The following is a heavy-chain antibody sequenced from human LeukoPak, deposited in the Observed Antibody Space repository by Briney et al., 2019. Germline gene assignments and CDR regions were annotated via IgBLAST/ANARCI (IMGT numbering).Heavy chain of an antibody. D-gene: IGHD6-19*01. V-gene: IGHV4-59*01. CDR3: ARDTSSGWYYFDY. CDR1: GGSISSYY. CDR2: IYYSGST. J-gene: IGHJ4*02. Sequence: SETLSLTCTGSGGSISSYYWSWIRQPPGKGLEWIGYIYYSGSTNYNPSLKSRVTISVDTSKNQFSLKLSSVTAADTAVYYCARDTSSGWYYFDYWGQGTLVTVSS.